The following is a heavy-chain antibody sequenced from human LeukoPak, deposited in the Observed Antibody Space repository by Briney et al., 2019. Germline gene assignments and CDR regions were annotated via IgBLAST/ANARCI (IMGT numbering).Heavy chain of an antibody. J-gene: IGHJ4*02. V-gene: IGHV3-7*03. CDR2: IKQDGSEI. CDR1: GFTFSSYA. CDR3: VRGNPFGGY. Sequence: GGPLRLSCAASGFTFSSYAMSWVRQAPGKGLEWVANIKQDGSEISYVDSVKGRFTISRDNAKNSLYLQMNSLKAEDTAVYYCVRGNPFGGYWGQGTLVTVSS. D-gene: IGHD2-15*01.